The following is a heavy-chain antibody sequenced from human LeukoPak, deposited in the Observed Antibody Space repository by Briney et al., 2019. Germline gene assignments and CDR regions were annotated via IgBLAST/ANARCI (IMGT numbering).Heavy chain of an antibody. J-gene: IGHJ4*02. CDR3: ARHFFYDSSGLFGY. Sequence: SETLSLTCTVPGGSISSYYWSWIRQPPGKGLEWIGYLHYSGSTNYNPSLKSRVTISVGTSKNQFSLKLSSVTAADTAVYYCARHFFYDSSGLFGYWGQGTLVTVSS. V-gene: IGHV4-59*08. D-gene: IGHD3-22*01. CDR1: GGSISSYY. CDR2: LHYSGST.